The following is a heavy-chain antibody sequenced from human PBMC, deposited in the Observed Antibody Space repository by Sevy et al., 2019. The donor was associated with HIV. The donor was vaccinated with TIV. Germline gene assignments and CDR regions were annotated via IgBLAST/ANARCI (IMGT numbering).Heavy chain of an antibody. V-gene: IGHV1-18*01. Sequence: ASVKVSCKASGYTFTSYGISWVRQAPGQGLEWMGWISAYNGKTNYAQKLQGRVTMTTDTSTSTAYMELRSLRSDDTAVDYGASALAYYDFRGGLRGRLDVWGQGTTVTVSS. CDR3: ASALAYYDFRGGLRGRLDV. CDR2: ISAYNGKT. D-gene: IGHD3-3*01. CDR1: GYTFTSYG. J-gene: IGHJ6*02.